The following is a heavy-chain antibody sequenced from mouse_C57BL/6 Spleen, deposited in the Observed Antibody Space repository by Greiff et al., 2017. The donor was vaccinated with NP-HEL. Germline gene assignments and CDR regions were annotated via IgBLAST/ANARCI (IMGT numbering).Heavy chain of an antibody. CDR1: GYTFTSYW. V-gene: IGHV1-72*01. CDR3: AREGVVYYFDD. J-gene: IGHJ2*01. Sequence: QVQLQQPGAELVKPGASVKLSCKASGYTFTSYWMHWVKQSPGRGLEWIRMIGPNCGGTKYNEKFKSKATLTVDKPSSTAYMQLNSLTSEYSAVYCCAREGVVYYFDDWGQGTTLTVSS. D-gene: IGHD3-3*01. CDR2: IGPNCGGT.